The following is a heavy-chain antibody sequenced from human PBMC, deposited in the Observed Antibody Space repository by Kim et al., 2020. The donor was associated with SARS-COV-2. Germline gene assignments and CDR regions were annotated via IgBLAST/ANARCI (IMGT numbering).Heavy chain of an antibody. J-gene: IGHJ6*02. CDR1: GGSFSGYY. D-gene: IGHD1-7*01. CDR2: INHSGST. Sequence: SETLSLTCAVYGGSFSGYYWSWIRQPPGKGLEWIGEINHSGSTNYNPSLKSRVTISVDTSKNQFSLKLSSVTAADTAVYYCARGRTLELLMKYRYYYGMDVWGQGTTVTVSS. V-gene: IGHV4-34*01. CDR3: ARGRTLELLMKYRYYYGMDV.